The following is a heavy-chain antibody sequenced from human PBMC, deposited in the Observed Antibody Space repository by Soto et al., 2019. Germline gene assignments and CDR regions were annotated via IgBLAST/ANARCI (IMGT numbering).Heavy chain of an antibody. V-gene: IGHV1-69*04. J-gene: IGHJ6*02. CDR1: GYTFVNYG. CDR3: ARDRSATHYYYYGMDV. Sequence: ASVKVSCKSSGYTFVNYGITWVRQAPGQGLEWMGRIIPILGIANYAQKFQGRVTITADKSTSTAYMELSSLRSEDTAVYYCARDRSATHYYYYGMDVWGQGTTVTVSS. D-gene: IGHD2-15*01. CDR2: IIPILGIA.